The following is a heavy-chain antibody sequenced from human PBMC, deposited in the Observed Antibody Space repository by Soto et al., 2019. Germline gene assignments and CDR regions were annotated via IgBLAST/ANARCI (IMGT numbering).Heavy chain of an antibody. CDR1: GFTFSSYG. V-gene: IGHV3-30*18. D-gene: IGHD6-19*01. J-gene: IGHJ6*02. Sequence: VQLVESGGGVVQPGRSLRLSCAASGFTFSSYGMHWVRQAPGKGLEWVAVISYDGSNKYYADSVKGRFTISRDNSKNTLYLQMNSLRAEDTAVYYCAKDLLHSSGYGMDVWGQGTTVTVSS. CDR2: ISYDGSNK. CDR3: AKDLLHSSGYGMDV.